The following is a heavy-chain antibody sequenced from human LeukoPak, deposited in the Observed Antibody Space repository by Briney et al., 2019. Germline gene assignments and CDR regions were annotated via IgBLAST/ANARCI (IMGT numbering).Heavy chain of an antibody. D-gene: IGHD2-2*01. J-gene: IGHJ3*02. CDR1: GYSISGGYY. CDR2: IYHSGST. CDR3: ARHRSGVVVPAADDAFDI. Sequence: SETLSLTCAVSGYSISGGYYWGWIRQPPGKGLEWIGSIYHSGSTYYNPSLKSRVTISVDTSKNQFSLQLSSVTAADTAVYYCARHRSGVVVPAADDAFDIWGQGTMVTVSS. V-gene: IGHV4-38-2*01.